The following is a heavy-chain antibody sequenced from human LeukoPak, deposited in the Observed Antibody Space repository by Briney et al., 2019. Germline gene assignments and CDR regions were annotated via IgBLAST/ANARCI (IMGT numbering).Heavy chain of an antibody. CDR1: GYTFTSYG. Sequence: GASVKVSCKASGYTFTSYGISWVRQAPGQGLEWMGWISAYNGNTNYAQKLQGRVTMTTDTSTSTAYMELRSLRSDDTAVYYCARAMAPEIAAAGTDYWGQGTLVTVSS. J-gene: IGHJ4*02. CDR2: ISAYNGNT. V-gene: IGHV1-18*01. CDR3: ARAMAPEIAAAGTDY. D-gene: IGHD6-13*01.